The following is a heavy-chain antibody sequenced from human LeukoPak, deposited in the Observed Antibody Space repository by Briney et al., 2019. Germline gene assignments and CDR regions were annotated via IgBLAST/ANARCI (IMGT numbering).Heavy chain of an antibody. D-gene: IGHD3-3*01. CDR1: GFTFSSYG. Sequence: PGGSLRLSCAASGFTFSSYGMHWVRQAPGKGLEWVSSISSSSSYIYYADSVKGRFTISRDNAKNSLYLQMNSLRAEDTAVYYCAREAYDFWSGYYESSTFDYWGQGTLVTVSS. CDR3: AREAYDFWSGYYESSTFDY. V-gene: IGHV3-21*01. CDR2: ISSSSSYI. J-gene: IGHJ4*02.